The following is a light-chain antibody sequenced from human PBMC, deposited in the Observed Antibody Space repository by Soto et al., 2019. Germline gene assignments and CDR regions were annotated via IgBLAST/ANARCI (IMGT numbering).Light chain of an antibody. Sequence: QSVLTQPPSVSGSPGQSVTISCTGTSTDFVGYNRVSWYQQPPGTAPKLMIYEVSYRPSGVPDRFSGSKSGNTASLTISGLQAEDEADYYCTLYTSSSIVVFGGGTKVTVL. CDR3: TLYTSSSIVV. V-gene: IGLV2-18*01. CDR2: EVS. J-gene: IGLJ2*01. CDR1: STDFVGYNR.